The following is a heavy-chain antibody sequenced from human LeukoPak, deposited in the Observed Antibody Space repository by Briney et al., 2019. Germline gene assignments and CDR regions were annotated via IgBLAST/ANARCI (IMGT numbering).Heavy chain of an antibody. Sequence: GGSLRLSCAASGFTFSTYGMYWVRQAPGKGLEWVAVIWYDGSNKYYADSVKGRFTISRDNSKNTLYLQMNSLRAEDTAVYYCAREITFLGPFDPWGQGTLVTVSS. CDR1: GFTFSTYG. J-gene: IGHJ5*02. D-gene: IGHD3-16*01. CDR2: IWYDGSNK. V-gene: IGHV3-33*01. CDR3: AREITFLGPFDP.